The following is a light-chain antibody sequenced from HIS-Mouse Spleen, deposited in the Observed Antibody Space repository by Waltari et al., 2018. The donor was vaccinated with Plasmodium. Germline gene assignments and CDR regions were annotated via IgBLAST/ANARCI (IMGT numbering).Light chain of an antibody. CDR3: CSYAGSSTFV. CDR1: SSDVGSYNL. Sequence: QSALTQPASVSGSPGQSITISCTGTSSDVGSYNLVSWYQQHPGKAPNPRVSNRFSGSKSGNTASLTISGLQAEDEADYYCCSYAGSSTFVFGGGTKLTVL. J-gene: IGLJ3*02. V-gene: IGLV2-23*02.